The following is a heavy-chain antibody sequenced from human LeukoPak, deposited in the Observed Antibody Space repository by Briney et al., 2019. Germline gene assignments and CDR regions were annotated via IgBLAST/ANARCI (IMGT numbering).Heavy chain of an antibody. CDR3: ASFRYSSSWSPLDY. D-gene: IGHD6-13*01. V-gene: IGHV1-3*01. CDR2: INVGNGHT. CDR1: GYTYSTYD. J-gene: IGHJ4*02. Sequence: VASVKVSCKASGYTYSTYDIHWVRQAPGQRLEWMGWINVGNGHTKYSQTFQDRVTITRDRSANTAYMELSSLRSEDTAVYYCASFRYSSSWSPLDYWGQGTLVTVPS.